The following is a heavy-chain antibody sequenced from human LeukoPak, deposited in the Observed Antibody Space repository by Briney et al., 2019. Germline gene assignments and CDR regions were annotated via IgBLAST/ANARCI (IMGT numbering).Heavy chain of an antibody. CDR2: IRSKAYGGTT. J-gene: IGHJ4*02. Sequence: TGGSLRLSCTPSGFTFGDYAMSWVRQAPGKGLEWVGFIRSKAYGGTTEYAASVKGRFTISRDDSKSIAYLQMNSLKTEDTAVYYCTRGGEDASSWYQDFDYWGQGTLVTVSS. CDR3: TRGGEDASSWYQDFDY. V-gene: IGHV3-49*04. CDR1: GFTFGDYA. D-gene: IGHD6-13*01.